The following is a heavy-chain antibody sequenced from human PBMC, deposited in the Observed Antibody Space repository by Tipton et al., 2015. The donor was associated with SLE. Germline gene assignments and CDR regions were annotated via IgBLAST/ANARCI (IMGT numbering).Heavy chain of an antibody. CDR1: GASITSSSYY. V-gene: IGHV4-39*01. D-gene: IGHD3-3*01. Sequence: TLSLTCTVSGASITSSSYYWGWIRQPPGKGLGWIGRSGRTYYNPSLKSRVTISEDTSKNQFSLTRSSVTAADSAVYYCARTSTYYDFWSGSYYYYYYMAVWGKGTTVTVSS. J-gene: IGHJ6*03. CDR3: ARTSTYYDFWSGSYYYYYYMAV. CDR2: SGRT.